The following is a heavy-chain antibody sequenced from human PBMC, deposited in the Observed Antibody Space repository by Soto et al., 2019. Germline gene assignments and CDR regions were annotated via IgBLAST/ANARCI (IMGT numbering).Heavy chain of an antibody. Sequence: SETLSLTCTVSVGSFSSYYWSWIRQPSGKGPEWIGRIYASGNTNYNPSLKSRVTMSVDTSKNQFSLKLRSVTAADTAVYYCARDLKFGQADYWGQGSQVTVSS. CDR1: VGSFSSYY. CDR2: IYASGNT. V-gene: IGHV4-4*07. D-gene: IGHD3-10*01. J-gene: IGHJ4*02. CDR3: ARDLKFGQADY.